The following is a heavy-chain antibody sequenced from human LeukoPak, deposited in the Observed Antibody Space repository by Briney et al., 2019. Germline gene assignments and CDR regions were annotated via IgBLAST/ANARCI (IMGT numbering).Heavy chain of an antibody. Sequence: GGSLRLSCAASGFTFSSYEMNWVRQAPGKGLEWVSYISTSGSTIYYTDSVKGRFTISRDNAKNSLYLQMNSLRAEDTAVYYCARGGRWLQFWYFDLWGRGTLVTVSS. CDR3: ARGGRWLQFWYFDL. D-gene: IGHD5-24*01. J-gene: IGHJ2*01. V-gene: IGHV3-48*03. CDR1: GFTFSSYE. CDR2: ISTSGSTI.